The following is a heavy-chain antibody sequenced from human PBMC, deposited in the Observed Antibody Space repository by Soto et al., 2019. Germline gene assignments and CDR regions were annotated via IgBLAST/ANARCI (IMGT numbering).Heavy chain of an antibody. CDR1: GYTFTSYG. CDR3: ARVSGDYDEDGDAFDI. CDR2: ISAYNGNT. V-gene: IGHV1-18*01. J-gene: IGHJ3*02. Sequence: ASVKVSCKASGYTFTSYGISWVRQAPGQGLEWMGWISAYNGNTNYAQKLQGRVTMTTDTSTSTAYMELRSLRSDDTAVYYCARVSGDYDEDGDAFDIWGQGTMVTVSS. D-gene: IGHD4-17*01.